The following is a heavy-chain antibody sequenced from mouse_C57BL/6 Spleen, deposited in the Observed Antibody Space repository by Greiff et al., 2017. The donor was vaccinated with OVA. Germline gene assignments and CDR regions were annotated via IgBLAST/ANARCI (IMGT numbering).Heavy chain of an antibody. V-gene: IGHV1-82*01. CDR1: GYAFSSSW. D-gene: IGHD2-5*01. CDR3: ARHSNYAMDY. J-gene: IGHJ4*01. CDR2: IYPGDGDT. Sequence: LVESGPELVKPGASVKISCKASGYAFSSSWMNWVKQRPGKGLEWIGRIYPGDGDTNYNGKFKGKATLTADKSSSTAYMQLSSLTSEDSAVYFCARHSNYAMDYWGQGTSVTVSS.